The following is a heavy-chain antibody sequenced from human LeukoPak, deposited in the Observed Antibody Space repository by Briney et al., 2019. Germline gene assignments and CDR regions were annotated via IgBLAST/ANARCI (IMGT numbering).Heavy chain of an antibody. V-gene: IGHV3-23*01. CDR3: AKGVSYGTYYYYGMDV. CDR1: GFTFSSYA. D-gene: IGHD5-18*01. J-gene: IGHJ6*02. CDR2: ISGSGGST. Sequence: GGSLRLSCAASGFTFSSYAMSWVRQAPGKGLEWVSAISGSGGSTYYADSVKGRFTISRDNSKNTLYLQMNSLRAEDTAVYYCAKGVSYGTYYYYGMDVWGQGTTVTVSS.